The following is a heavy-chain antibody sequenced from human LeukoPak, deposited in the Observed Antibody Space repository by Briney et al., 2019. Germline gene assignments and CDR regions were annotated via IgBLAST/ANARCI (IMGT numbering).Heavy chain of an antibody. CDR2: IRYDGSNK. CDR3: AKGAIIGYCSSTGCYSFDY. V-gene: IGHV3-30*02. D-gene: IGHD2-2*01. Sequence: GGSLRLSCAASGFTFSSYGMHWVRQAPGKGLEWVAFIRYDGSNKYYADSVKGRFTISRDNSKNTLYLQMNSLRAEDTAVYYCAKGAIIGYCSSTGCYSFDYWGQGTLVTVSS. CDR1: GFTFSSYG. J-gene: IGHJ4*02.